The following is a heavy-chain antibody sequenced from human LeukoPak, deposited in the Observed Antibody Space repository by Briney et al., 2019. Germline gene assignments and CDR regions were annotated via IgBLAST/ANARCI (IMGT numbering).Heavy chain of an antibody. CDR3: AREHCSGGSCRNKNYYYYYGMDV. Sequence: PGRSLRLSCAASGFTFSSYGMHWVRQAPGKGLEWVAVLWYDGSNKYYADSVRGRFTISRDNSKNTLYLQMNSLRAEDTAVYYCAREHCSGGSCRNKNYYYYYGMDVWGQGTTVTVSS. J-gene: IGHJ6*02. D-gene: IGHD2-15*01. CDR1: GFTFSSYG. V-gene: IGHV3-33*01. CDR2: LWYDGSNK.